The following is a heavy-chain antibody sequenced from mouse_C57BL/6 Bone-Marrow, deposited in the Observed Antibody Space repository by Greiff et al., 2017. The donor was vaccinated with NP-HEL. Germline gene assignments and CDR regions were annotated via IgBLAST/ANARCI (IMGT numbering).Heavy chain of an antibody. CDR1: GFTFSDYY. CDR3: AITGTSLDY. Sequence: EVKVVESGGGLVQPGGSLKLSCAASGFTFSDYYMYWVRQTPEKRLEWVAYISNGGGSTYYPDTVKGRFTISRDNAKNTLYLQMSRLKSEDTAMYYCAITGTSLDYWGQGTSVTVSS. D-gene: IGHD4-1*01. V-gene: IGHV5-12*01. J-gene: IGHJ4*01. CDR2: ISNGGGST.